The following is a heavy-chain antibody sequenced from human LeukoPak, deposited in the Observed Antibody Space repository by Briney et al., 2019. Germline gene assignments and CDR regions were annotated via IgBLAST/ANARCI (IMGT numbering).Heavy chain of an antibody. CDR1: GGSFSGYY. CDR3: ARHGKSLLWFGGNYFDY. Sequence: PSETLSLTCAVYGGSFSGYYWSWIRQPPGKGLEWIGEINHSGSTNYNPSLKSRVTISVDTSKNQFSLKLSSVTAADTAVYYCARHGKSLLWFGGNYFDYWGQGTLVTVSS. D-gene: IGHD3-10*01. CDR2: INHSGST. J-gene: IGHJ4*02. V-gene: IGHV4-34*01.